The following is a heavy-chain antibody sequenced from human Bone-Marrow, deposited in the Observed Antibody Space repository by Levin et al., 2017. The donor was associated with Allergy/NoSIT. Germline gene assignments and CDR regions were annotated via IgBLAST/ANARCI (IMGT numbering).Heavy chain of an antibody. J-gene: IGHJ4*02. CDR1: EFTFSTYS. D-gene: IGHD5-12*01. CDR3: ARVRTSGYYDGVYFDY. V-gene: IGHV3-48*02. CDR2: INSASNIM. Sequence: GESLKISCGASEFTFSTYSMHWVRQAPGRGLEWISYINSASNIMYYADSVKDRFTISRVNAKNSLYLHMSSLRDEDTAVYFCARVRTSGYYDGVYFDYWGQGTLVTVSS.